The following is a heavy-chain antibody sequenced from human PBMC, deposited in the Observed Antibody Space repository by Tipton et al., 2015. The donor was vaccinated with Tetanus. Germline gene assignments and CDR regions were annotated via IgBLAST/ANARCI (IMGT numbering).Heavy chain of an antibody. CDR1: GDTFSIYA. CDR3: ARAGLVTIFGVVPKGAFNI. CDR2: IIPIFGTA. D-gene: IGHD3-3*01. J-gene: IGHJ3*02. V-gene: IGHV1-69*01. Sequence: QSGAEVKRPGSSVKVSCKASGDTFSIYAITWVRQAPGQGLEWMGGIIPIFGTANYPQKFQGRVTITADESTSTAYMELSSLRSDASAVYYCARAGLVTIFGVVPKGAFNIWGQGSMVTVSS.